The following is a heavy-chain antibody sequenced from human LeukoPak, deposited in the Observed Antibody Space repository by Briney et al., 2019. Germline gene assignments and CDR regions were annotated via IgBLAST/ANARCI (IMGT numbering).Heavy chain of an antibody. D-gene: IGHD3-22*01. CDR3: VDTGEYYDSSGYYGGAFDI. CDR2: IIPILGIA. Sequence: SVKVSCKASGYTFTSYGISWVRQAPGQGLEWMGRIIPILGIANYAQKFQGRVTITADKSTSTAYMELSSLRSEDTAVYYCVDTGEYYDSSGYYGGAFDIWGQGTMVTVSS. J-gene: IGHJ3*02. V-gene: IGHV1-69*04. CDR1: GYTFTSYG.